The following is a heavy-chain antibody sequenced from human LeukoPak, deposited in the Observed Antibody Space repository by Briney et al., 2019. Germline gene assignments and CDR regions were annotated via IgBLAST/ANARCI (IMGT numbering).Heavy chain of an antibody. CDR1: GFTFSSYA. V-gene: IGHV3-64*04. Sequence: PGGSLRLSCSASGFTFSSYAMHWVRQAPGKGLEYVSAISSNGGSTYYADSVKGRFTISRDNSQNTLYLQMNSLRAEDTAVYYCAKPYYYDNSGDSYTDTFDIWGQGTMVTVSS. CDR3: AKPYYYDNSGDSYTDTFDI. J-gene: IGHJ3*02. CDR2: ISSNGGST. D-gene: IGHD3-22*01.